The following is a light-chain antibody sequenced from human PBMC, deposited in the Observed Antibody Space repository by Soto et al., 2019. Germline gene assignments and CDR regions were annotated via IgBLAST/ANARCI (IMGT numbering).Light chain of an antibody. J-gene: IGKJ2*01. Sequence: DIVMTQSPDSLAASLGERATINCKSSQTVLYSSNNKNYLVWYQHKPGQPPKQLIYWASTRESGVPDRFSGSGSGTDFSLTISSLQAEDVAVYYCQQHFSTPSTFGQGTKLEIK. CDR1: QTVLYSSNNKNY. V-gene: IGKV4-1*01. CDR2: WAS. CDR3: QQHFSTPST.